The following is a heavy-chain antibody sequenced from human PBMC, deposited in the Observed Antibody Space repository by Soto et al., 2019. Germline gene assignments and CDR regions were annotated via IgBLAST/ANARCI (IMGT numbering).Heavy chain of an antibody. CDR2: INSDGSSI. CDR3: ARRTGYSSGWRQDY. J-gene: IGHJ4*02. Sequence: EVQLVESGGGLVQPGGSLRLSCAASGFTFSSYWMHWVRQAPGKGLVWVSRINSDGSSISYADSVKGRFTISRDNAKNTLYLQMNSLRVEDTAVYYCARRTGYSSGWRQDYWGQGTLVAVSS. D-gene: IGHD6-19*01. CDR1: GFTFSSYW. V-gene: IGHV3-74*01.